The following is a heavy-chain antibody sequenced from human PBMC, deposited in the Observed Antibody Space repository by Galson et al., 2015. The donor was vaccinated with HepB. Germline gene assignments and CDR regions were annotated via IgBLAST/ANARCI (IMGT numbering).Heavy chain of an antibody. CDR1: GFTFSSYD. V-gene: IGHV3-13*01. Sequence: SLRLSCAASGFTFSSYDMHWVRQATGKGLEWVSAIGTAGDTYYPGSVKGRFTISRENAKNSLYLQMNSLRAGDTAVYYCARDYCSSTSCNEPGGMDVWGQGTTVTVSS. CDR2: IGTAGDT. CDR3: ARDYCSSTSCNEPGGMDV. J-gene: IGHJ6*02. D-gene: IGHD2-2*01.